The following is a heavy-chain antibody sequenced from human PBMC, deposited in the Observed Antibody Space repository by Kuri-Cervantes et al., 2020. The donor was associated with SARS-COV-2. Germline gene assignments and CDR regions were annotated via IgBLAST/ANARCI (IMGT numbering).Heavy chain of an antibody. J-gene: IGHJ4*02. V-gene: IGHV3-48*03. D-gene: IGHD3-16*01. CDR3: APRGEGSGFYY. Sequence: GGSLRLSCAASGFTFSSYEMNWVRQAPGKGLEWVSYISSSGSTIYYADSVKGRFTISRDNAKNSLYLQMNSLRAEDTAVYYCAPRGEGSGFYYWVQGTLVTVSS. CDR2: ISSSGSTI. CDR1: GFTFSSYE.